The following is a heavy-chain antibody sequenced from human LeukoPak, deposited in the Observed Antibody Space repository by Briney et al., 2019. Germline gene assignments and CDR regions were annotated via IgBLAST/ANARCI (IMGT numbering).Heavy chain of an antibody. CDR3: ARGQWYYYYMDV. CDR2: ISGSGGST. V-gene: IGHV3-23*01. CDR1: GFTFSSYA. D-gene: IGHD2-8*01. Sequence: PGGSLRLSCAASGFTFSSYAMSWVRQAPGKGLEWVSAISGSGGSTYYADSVKGRFTISRDNAKNSLYLQMNSLRAEDTAVYYCARGQWYYYYMDVWGKGTTVTVSS. J-gene: IGHJ6*03.